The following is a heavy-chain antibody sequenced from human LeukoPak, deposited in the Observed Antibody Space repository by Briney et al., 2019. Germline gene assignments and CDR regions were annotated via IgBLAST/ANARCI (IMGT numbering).Heavy chain of an antibody. D-gene: IGHD2-21*02. V-gene: IGHV1-18*01. J-gene: IGHJ4*02. CDR3: ARDTALDCGGDCHYYFDY. CDR1: GYTFTSYG. Sequence: ASVKVSCKASGYTFTSYGTSWVRQAPGQGLEWMGWISAYNGNTNYAQKFQGRVTMTTDTSTSTAYMELRSLRSDDTAVYYCARDTALDCGGDCHYYFDYWGQGTLVTVSS. CDR2: ISAYNGNT.